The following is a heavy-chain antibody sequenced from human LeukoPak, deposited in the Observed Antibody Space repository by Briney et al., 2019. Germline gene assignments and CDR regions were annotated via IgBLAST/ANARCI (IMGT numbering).Heavy chain of an antibody. V-gene: IGHV3-30*04. D-gene: IGHD3-10*01. CDR2: ISYDGSNK. Sequence: GRSLRLSCAASGFTFSSYAMHWVRQAPGKGLEWVAVISYDGSNKYYADSVKGRFTISRDNSKNTLYLQMNSLRAEDTAVYYCARDGTMGQSYYYYMDVWGKGTTVTVSS. CDR3: ARDGTMGQSYYYYMDV. CDR1: GFTFSSYA. J-gene: IGHJ6*03.